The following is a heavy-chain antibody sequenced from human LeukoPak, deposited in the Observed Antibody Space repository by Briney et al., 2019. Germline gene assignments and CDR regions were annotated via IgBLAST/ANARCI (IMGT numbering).Heavy chain of an antibody. CDR2: INHSGST. Sequence: SDTLSLTCAVYGGSFSGCYWSWIRQPPGKGLEWIGEINHSGSTNYNPSLKSRVTISVDTSKNQFSLKLSSVTAADTAVYYCARGRRPRGYGSGSYYTNWFDPWGQGTLVTVSS. V-gene: IGHV4-34*01. CDR1: GGSFSGCY. J-gene: IGHJ5*02. D-gene: IGHD3-10*01. CDR3: ARGRRPRGYGSGSYYTNWFDP.